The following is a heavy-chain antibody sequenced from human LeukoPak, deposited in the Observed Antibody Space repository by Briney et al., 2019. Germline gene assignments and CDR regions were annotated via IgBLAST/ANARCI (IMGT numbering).Heavy chain of an antibody. J-gene: IGHJ6*02. CDR3: ALAARYYYYTMDV. CDR2: INPSGGST. Sequence: ASVKVSCKASGYTFTSNYIHWVRQAPGQGLEWMGIINPSGGSTSHTQKFQGRVTLTRDTSTSTVYMELSSLRSEDTAVYYCALAARYYYYTMDVWGQGTTVTVSS. V-gene: IGHV1-46*01. CDR1: GYTFTSNY. D-gene: IGHD6-6*01.